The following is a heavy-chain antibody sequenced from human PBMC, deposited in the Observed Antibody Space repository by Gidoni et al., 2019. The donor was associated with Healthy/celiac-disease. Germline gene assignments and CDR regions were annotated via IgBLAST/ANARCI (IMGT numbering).Heavy chain of an antibody. D-gene: IGHD3-3*01. CDR2: IYHSGST. J-gene: IGHJ5*02. CDR3: ARDIGVLRGITIFGVVKETGHWFDP. CDR1: GGSISSSNW. Sequence: QVQLQESGPGLVKPSGTLSLTCAVSGGSISSSNWWSWVRQPPGKGLEWIGEIYHSGSTNYNPSLKRRVTISVDKSKNQFSLKLSSVTAADTAVYYCARDIGVLRGITIFGVVKETGHWFDPWGQGTLVTVSS. V-gene: IGHV4-4*02.